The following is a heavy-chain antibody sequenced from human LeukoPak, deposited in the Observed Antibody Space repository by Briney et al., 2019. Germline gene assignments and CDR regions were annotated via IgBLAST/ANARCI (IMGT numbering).Heavy chain of an antibody. D-gene: IGHD1-1*01. CDR1: GGTFSSYA. Sequence: ASVKVSCKASGGTFSSYAISWVRQAPGQGLEWMGGIIPIFGTANYSQKFQGRVTITTDESTSTAYMELNSLRAEDTAIYYCAKDSFSQNGIFDALDIWGQGTRVTVSS. CDR3: AKDSFSQNGIFDALDI. V-gene: IGHV1-69*05. J-gene: IGHJ3*02. CDR2: IIPIFGTA.